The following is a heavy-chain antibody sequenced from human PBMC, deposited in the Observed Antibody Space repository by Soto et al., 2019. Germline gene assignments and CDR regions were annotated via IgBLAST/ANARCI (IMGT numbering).Heavy chain of an antibody. J-gene: IGHJ4*02. CDR2: ISGSGDST. D-gene: IGHD6-13*01. V-gene: IGHV3-23*01. CDR3: PNGAAVTSFDY. Sequence: EVQLLESGGGLVQPGGSLRLSCAASGFTFSSYAMSWVRQAPGKGLEWVSVISGSGDSTYYADSVKGRFTISRDNSKITRNLKRTTLRAETRAVYNCPNGAAVTSFDYWGKGPLVTASS. CDR1: GFTFSSYA.